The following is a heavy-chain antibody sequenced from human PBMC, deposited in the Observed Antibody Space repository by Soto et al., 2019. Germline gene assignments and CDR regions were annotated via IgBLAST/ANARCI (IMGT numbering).Heavy chain of an antibody. D-gene: IGHD3-22*01. CDR2: IYWNDDK. CDR1: GFSLTSSGAG. CDR3: AHSPFYDSSGHPIY. V-gene: IGHV2-5*01. J-gene: IGHJ4*02. Sequence: GSGPTLVNPTQTLTLTCSFSGFSLTSSGAGVAWIRQPPGKALEWLALIYWNDDKRYTPSLKSRLTITKDTSRNQVVLTMTNMDPVDTATYFCAHSPFYDSSGHPIYWGQGILVTVSS.